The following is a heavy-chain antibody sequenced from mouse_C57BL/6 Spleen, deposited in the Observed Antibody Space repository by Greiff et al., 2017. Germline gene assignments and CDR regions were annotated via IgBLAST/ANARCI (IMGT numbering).Heavy chain of an antibody. CDR1: GYAFSSYW. D-gene: IGHD2-14*01. CDR2: IYPGDGDT. CDR3: ARFREYDGAY. Sequence: VQLQESGAELVKPGASVKISCKASGYAFSSYWMNWVKQRTGKGIEWIGQIYPGDGDTNYNGKFKGKATLTADKSSSTAYMKLSSLTSEDSAVYFCARFREYDGAYWGQGTLVTVSA. V-gene: IGHV1-80*01. J-gene: IGHJ3*01.